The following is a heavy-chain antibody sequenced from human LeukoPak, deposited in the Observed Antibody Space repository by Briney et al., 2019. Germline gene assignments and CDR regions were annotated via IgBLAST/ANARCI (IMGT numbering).Heavy chain of an antibody. D-gene: IGHD2-21*01. CDR1: GFTVSSNY. CDR2: ISGNGGGT. CDR3: ASTRGMQLWSAAFDY. V-gene: IGHV3-23*01. J-gene: IGHJ4*02. Sequence: PGGSLRLSCAASGFTVSSNYMSWVRQAPGKGLEWVSTISGNGGGTYYADSAKGRFTISRDNSMNTMYLQMNSLRAEDTGVYYCASTRGMQLWSAAFDYWGQGTLVTVSS.